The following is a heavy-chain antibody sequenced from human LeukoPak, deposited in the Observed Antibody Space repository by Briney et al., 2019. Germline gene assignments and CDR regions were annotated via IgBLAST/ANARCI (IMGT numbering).Heavy chain of an antibody. CDR3: ARTSNPTSYYYYGMDV. V-gene: IGHV4-59*01. D-gene: IGHD4-11*01. Sequence: GSLRLSCAASGFTFSSYAMSWIRQPPGKGLEWIGYIYYSGSTNYNPSLKSRVTISVDTSKNQFSLKLSSVTAADTAVYYCARTSNPTSYYYYGMDVWGQGTTVTVSS. CDR1: GFTFSSYA. J-gene: IGHJ6*02. CDR2: IYYSGST.